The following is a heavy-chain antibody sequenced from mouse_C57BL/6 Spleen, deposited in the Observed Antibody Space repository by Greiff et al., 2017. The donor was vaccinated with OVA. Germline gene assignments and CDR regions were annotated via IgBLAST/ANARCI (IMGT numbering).Heavy chain of an antibody. J-gene: IGHJ1*03. CDR3: ARGGYITTVVDWYFDV. CDR1: GYTFTDYN. V-gene: IGHV1-18*01. CDR2: INPNNGGT. Sequence: EVQLQESGPELVKPGASVKIPCKASGYTFTDYNMDWVKQSHGKSLEWIGDINPNNGGTIYNQKFKGKATLTVDKSSSTAYMELRSLTSEDTAVYYCARGGYITTVVDWYFDVWGTGTTVTVSS. D-gene: IGHD1-1*01.